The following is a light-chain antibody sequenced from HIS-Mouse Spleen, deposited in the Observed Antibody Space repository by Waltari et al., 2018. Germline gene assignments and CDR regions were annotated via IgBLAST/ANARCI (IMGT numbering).Light chain of an antibody. CDR3: YSAADNSGV. CDR2: KDS. Sequence: SYELTQPSSVSVSQGQTARITCSGAVLAKKYARWFQQKPGQAPVLVIYKDSERPSGIPERFSGSSSGTTVTLTISGAQVEDEADYYCYSAADNSGVFGGGTKLTVL. J-gene: IGLJ2*01. V-gene: IGLV3-27*01. CDR1: VLAKKY.